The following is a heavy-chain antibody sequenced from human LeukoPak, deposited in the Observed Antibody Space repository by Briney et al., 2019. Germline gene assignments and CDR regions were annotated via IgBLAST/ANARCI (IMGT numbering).Heavy chain of an antibody. D-gene: IGHD3-10*01. Sequence: GGSPRLSCAASGFTFSSYDMHWVRQATGKGLEWVSAIGTAGDTYYPGSVKGRFTISRENAKNSLYLQMNSLRAGDTAVYYCARSSGSYYNTGGEFDYWGQGTLVTVSS. CDR2: IGTAGDT. CDR3: ARSSGSYYNTGGEFDY. J-gene: IGHJ4*02. CDR1: GFTFSSYD. V-gene: IGHV3-13*01.